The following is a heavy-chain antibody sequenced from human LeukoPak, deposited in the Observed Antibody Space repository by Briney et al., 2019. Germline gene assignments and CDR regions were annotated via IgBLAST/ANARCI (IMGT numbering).Heavy chain of an antibody. Sequence: ASVKVSFKASGYTFTSYGISWVRQAPGQGLGGMGWISAYNGNTNYAQKLQGRVTMTTDTSTSTAYMELRSLRSDDTAVYYCAREGRVAVAGTFYYGMDVWGQGTTVTVSS. CDR1: GYTFTSYG. J-gene: IGHJ6*02. D-gene: IGHD6-19*01. CDR2: ISAYNGNT. CDR3: AREGRVAVAGTFYYGMDV. V-gene: IGHV1-18*01.